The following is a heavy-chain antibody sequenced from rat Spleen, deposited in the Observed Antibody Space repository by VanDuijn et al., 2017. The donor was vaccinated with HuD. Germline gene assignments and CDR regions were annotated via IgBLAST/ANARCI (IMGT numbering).Heavy chain of an antibody. J-gene: IGHJ3*01. CDR3: TSPFRWFAY. V-gene: IGHV2-1*01. CDR2: IWSGGST. Sequence: VQLVESGGGLVQPGRSLKLSCAASGFTFSNYGMHWIRQPPGKGLEWMGAIWSGGSTDYNSALKSRLSISRDTSKSQVFLKMNSLQTEDTAIYFCTSPFRWFAYWGQGTLVTVSS. CDR1: GFTFSNYG.